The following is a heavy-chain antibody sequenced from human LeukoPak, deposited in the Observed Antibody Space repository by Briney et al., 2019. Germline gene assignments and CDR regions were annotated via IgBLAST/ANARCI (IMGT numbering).Heavy chain of an antibody. CDR2: IYSGGST. Sequence: GGSLRLSCAASGITVSSNFMSWVRQAAGKGLEWVSVIYSGGSTYYADSVSGRFTISRDDSKNTVSLQMNGLRAEDTAVYYCASGRDFGVVFDHWGQGTLVTVSS. CDR3: ASGRDFGVVFDH. CDR1: GITVSSNF. V-gene: IGHV3-53*01. J-gene: IGHJ4*02. D-gene: IGHD3-3*01.